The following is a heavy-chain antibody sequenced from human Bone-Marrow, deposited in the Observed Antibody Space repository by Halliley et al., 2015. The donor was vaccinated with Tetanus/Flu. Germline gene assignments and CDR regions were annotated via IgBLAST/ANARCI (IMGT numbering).Heavy chain of an antibody. J-gene: IGHJ4*02. D-gene: IGHD5-12*01. CDR3: VGGGGWLIDY. Sequence: KGRGWVASIGKDGGEKNYVGSGGGRFSMSKDNARNTVYLQMNNLRGGDTAIYYCVGGGGWLIDYWSQGTLATVSS. V-gene: IGHV3-7*04. CDR2: IGKDGGEK.